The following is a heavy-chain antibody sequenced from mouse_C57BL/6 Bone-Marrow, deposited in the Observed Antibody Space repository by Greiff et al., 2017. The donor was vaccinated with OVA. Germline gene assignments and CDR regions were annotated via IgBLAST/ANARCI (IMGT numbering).Heavy chain of an antibody. V-gene: IGHV3-6*01. CDR1: GYSITSGYY. Sequence: EVQVVESGPGLVKPSQSLSLTCSVTGYSITSGYYWNWIRQFPGNKLEWMGYISYDGSNNYNPSLKNRISITRDTSKNQFFLKLNSVTTEDTATYYCAPNWDWYFDVWGTGTTVTVSS. J-gene: IGHJ1*03. CDR3: APNWDWYFDV. CDR2: ISYDGSN. D-gene: IGHD4-1*01.